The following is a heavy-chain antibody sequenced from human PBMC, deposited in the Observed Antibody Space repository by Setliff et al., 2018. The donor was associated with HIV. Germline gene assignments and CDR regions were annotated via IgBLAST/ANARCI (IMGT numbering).Heavy chain of an antibody. D-gene: IGHD4-17*01. V-gene: IGHV1-2*02. CDR3: TIDYGDYEGWFDP. CDR1: GYTFTGYY. Sequence: ASVKVSCKASGYTFTGYYMHWVRQAPGQGLEWMGWINPNSGGTNYAQNFQGRVTMTTDTSTSTAYMELRSLRSDDTAVYYCTIDYGDYEGWFDPWGQGTLVTVSS. J-gene: IGHJ5*02. CDR2: INPNSGGT.